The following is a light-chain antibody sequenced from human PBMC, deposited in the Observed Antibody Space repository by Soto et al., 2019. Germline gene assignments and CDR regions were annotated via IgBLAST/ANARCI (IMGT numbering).Light chain of an antibody. CDR3: QQLNSYPIT. J-gene: IGKJ5*01. Sequence: IQLTHSPSSLSAPVGDIVTITCRASQGISNYLAWYQQRPGKAPKLLIYAASTLQSGVPSRFSGSGSATDFTLTISSLQPEDFATYYCQQLNSYPITFGQGTRLEIK. CDR2: AAS. V-gene: IGKV1-9*01. CDR1: QGISNY.